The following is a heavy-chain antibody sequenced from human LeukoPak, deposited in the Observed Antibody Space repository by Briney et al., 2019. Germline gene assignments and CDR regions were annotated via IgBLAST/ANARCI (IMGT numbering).Heavy chain of an antibody. J-gene: IGHJ6*02. CDR2: ISDGGSTI. Sequence: GGSLRLSCAASGFTFSDYNMNWVRQAPGKGLEWVSYISDGGSTIHYADSVKGRFTISRDNAKKTLYLQMNSLRAEDTAVYYCAKSIRLTGWVLYVWAQGTTLPVSS. CDR1: GFTFSDYN. CDR3: AKSIRLTGWVLYV. V-gene: IGHV3-11*01. D-gene: IGHD3-9*01.